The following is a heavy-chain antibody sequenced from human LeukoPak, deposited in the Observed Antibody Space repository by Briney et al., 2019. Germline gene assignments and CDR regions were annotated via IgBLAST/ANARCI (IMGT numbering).Heavy chain of an antibody. CDR2: ISPDTGNT. V-gene: IGHV1-8*01. Sequence: ASVKVSCKASGYTFTIYEFNWVRQAPGQGLEWLGYISPDTGNTGYAQKFQGRVTMTRDTSISTTYMELSSLTSEDTAFYYCARGPRFDPWGQGTLVTVSS. J-gene: IGHJ5*02. CDR3: ARGPRFDP. CDR1: GYTFTIYE.